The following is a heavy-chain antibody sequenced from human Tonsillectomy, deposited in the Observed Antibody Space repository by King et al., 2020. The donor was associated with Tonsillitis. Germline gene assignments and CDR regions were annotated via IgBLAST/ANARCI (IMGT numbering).Heavy chain of an antibody. CDR1: GYSFTSYW. CDR2: IYPGDSDT. J-gene: IGHJ4*02. D-gene: IGHD2-21*02. CDR3: ARPRHCGGDCYSHYYFDY. V-gene: IGHV5-51*01. Sequence: VQLVQSGAEVKKPGESLKISCKGSGYSFTSYWIGWVRQMPGKGLEWMGIIYPGDSDTRYSPSFQGQVTISADKSISTAYLQRSSLKASDTAMYYCARPRHCGGDCYSHYYFDYWGQGTLVTVSS.